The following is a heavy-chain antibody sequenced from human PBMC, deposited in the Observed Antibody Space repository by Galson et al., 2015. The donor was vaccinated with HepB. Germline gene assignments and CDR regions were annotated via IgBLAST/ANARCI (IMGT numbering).Heavy chain of an antibody. CDR1: GFTFSHYP. CDR2: ISSDGDNK. Sequence: SLRLSCAVSGFTFSHYPMHWVRQPPGKGLEWVTFISSDGDNKTYADSVQGRFTISRDDSKNTLYLQMKSLRPDDTALYYCATGGRDEELDHWGQGTLVTVSS. CDR3: ATGGRDEELDH. J-gene: IGHJ4*02. V-gene: IGHV3-30*01. D-gene: IGHD3-16*01.